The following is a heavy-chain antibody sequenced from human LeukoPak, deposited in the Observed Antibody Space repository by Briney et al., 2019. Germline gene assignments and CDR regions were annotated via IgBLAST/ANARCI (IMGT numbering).Heavy chain of an antibody. Sequence: SQTLSLTCAISGDSVSSNSATWNWIRQSPSRGLEWLGRTYYRSKWYNDYAVSVKSRITINSDASKNQFSLQLNSVTPEDTALYYCARRIAAADRGFDYWGQGTLVTVSS. V-gene: IGHV6-1*01. CDR3: ARRIAAADRGFDY. CDR1: GDSVSSNSAT. J-gene: IGHJ4*02. D-gene: IGHD6-13*01. CDR2: TYYRSKWYN.